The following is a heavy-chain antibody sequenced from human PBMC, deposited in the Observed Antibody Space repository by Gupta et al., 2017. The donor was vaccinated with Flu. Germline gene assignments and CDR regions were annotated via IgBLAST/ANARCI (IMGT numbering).Heavy chain of an antibody. D-gene: IGHD3-22*01. V-gene: IGHV3-15*01. CDR2: IKSKTDGGTT. CDR3: TTGEDYYDSSGTDY. J-gene: IGHJ4*02. Sequence: PGKGLEWVGRIKSKTDGGTTDYAAPVKGRFTISRDDSKNTLYLQMNSLKTEDTAVYYCTTGEDYYDSSGTDYWGQGTLVTVSS.